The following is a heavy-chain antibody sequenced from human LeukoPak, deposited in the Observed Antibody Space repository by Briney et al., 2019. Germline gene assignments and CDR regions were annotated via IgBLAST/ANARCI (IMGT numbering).Heavy chain of an antibody. CDR2: ISAGSGNT. J-gene: IGHJ3*02. CDR3: ARERDDDPFDI. V-gene: IGHV1-3*01. D-gene: IGHD1-1*01. Sequence: APVKVSCKASGDISRTNAIVWLRQAPGQRPEWMGWISAGSGNTKYSQTFQDRLTLTRDTAASTVYMDLSSLRPEDTAVYFCARERDDDPFDIWGQGTLVIVSS. CDR1: GDISRTNA.